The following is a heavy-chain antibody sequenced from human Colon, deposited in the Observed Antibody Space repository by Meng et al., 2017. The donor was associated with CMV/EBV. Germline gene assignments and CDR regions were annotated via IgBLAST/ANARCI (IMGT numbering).Heavy chain of an antibody. CDR3: ARDVKRYGDPLDY. Sequence: ASVKVSCKASGYIFTKYGISWVRQAPGQGLEWMGWISTYNGKTDYAQNLQGRVTMTIDTSTNTVYMELRSLRSDDTAMYYCARDVKRYGDPLDYWGQGTLVTVSS. J-gene: IGHJ4*02. D-gene: IGHD4-17*01. V-gene: IGHV1-18*04. CDR1: GYIFTKYG. CDR2: ISTYNGKT.